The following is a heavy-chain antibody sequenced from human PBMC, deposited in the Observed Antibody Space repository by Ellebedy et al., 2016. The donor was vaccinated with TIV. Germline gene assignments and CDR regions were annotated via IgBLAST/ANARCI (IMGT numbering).Heavy chain of an antibody. D-gene: IGHD2-15*01. J-gene: IGHJ4*02. Sequence: GESLKISCAVSGFTFTNPAMSWVRQAPGKGLEWVSTISGSGGSTYYADSVKGRFTISRDNSKNTVFLQMSSLRSDDTAVYYCVKTRVAAGFDYWGQGTLVTVSS. CDR1: GFTFTNPA. CDR2: ISGSGGST. CDR3: VKTRVAAGFDY. V-gene: IGHV3-23*01.